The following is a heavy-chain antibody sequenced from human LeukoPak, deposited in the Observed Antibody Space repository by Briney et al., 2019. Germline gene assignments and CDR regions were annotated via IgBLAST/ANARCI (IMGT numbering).Heavy chain of an antibody. CDR2: ISGSDGST. J-gene: IGHJ4*02. CDR3: AKVETSGGANCYALDY. V-gene: IGHV3-23*01. Sequence: GGSLRLSCAASGFTFSSYAMTWVRQAPDKGLEWVSAISGSDGSTYYADSVRGRFTISRDDSQNTLYLQMNSLSAEDTAVYYCAKVETSGGANCYALDYWGQGTLVTVSS. CDR1: GFTFSSYA. D-gene: IGHD2-2*01.